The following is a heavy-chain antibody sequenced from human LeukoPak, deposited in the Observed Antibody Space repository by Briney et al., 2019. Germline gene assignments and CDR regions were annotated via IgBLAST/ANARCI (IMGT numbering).Heavy chain of an antibody. CDR3: AREGTGLGVWFGRLTPFKRGDAFDI. CDR2: IYYSGST. J-gene: IGHJ3*02. Sequence: SETLSLTCTVSGGSISSYYWSWIRQPPGKGLEWIGYIYYSGSTNYNPSLKSRVTISVDTSKNQFSLKLSSVTAADTAVYYCAREGTGLGVWFGRLTPFKRGDAFDIWGQGTMVTVSS. D-gene: IGHD3-10*01. V-gene: IGHV4-59*01. CDR1: GGSISSYY.